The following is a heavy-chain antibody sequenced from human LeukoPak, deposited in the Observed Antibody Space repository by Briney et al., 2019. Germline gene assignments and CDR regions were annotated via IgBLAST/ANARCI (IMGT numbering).Heavy chain of an antibody. CDR1: GFTFGSYG. V-gene: IGHV3-33*01. CDR2: IWYDGSDK. CDR3: ARAGDAFDI. Sequence: PGGSLRLSCAASGFTFGSYGMHWVRQAPGKGLEWVAVIWYDGSDKYYTDSVKGRFTISRDNSKNTLYLQMNSLRAEDTAIYYCARAGDAFDIWGQGTMVTVSS. J-gene: IGHJ3*02.